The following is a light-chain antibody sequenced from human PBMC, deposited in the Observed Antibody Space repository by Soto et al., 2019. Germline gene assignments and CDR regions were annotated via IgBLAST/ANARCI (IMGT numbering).Light chain of an antibody. V-gene: IGLV2-14*01. Sequence: QSALTQPASVSGSPGQSITICCTGTSSDIGDYDYVSWYQQRPGRAPKLMIYEVRYRPSGVSNRFSGSKSGNTASLTISGLQAEDEADHYCCSYTRTSNHYFFGSGTKLTVL. CDR2: EVR. CDR3: CSYTRTSNHYF. J-gene: IGLJ1*01. CDR1: SSDIGDYDY.